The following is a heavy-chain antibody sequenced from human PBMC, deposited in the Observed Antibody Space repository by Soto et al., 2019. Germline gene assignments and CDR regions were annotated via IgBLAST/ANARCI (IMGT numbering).Heavy chain of an antibody. CDR3: AGASPRSSSSPYLYYYYGMDV. Sequence: SETLSLTCAVSGYSISSGYYWGWIRQPPGKGLEWIGSIYHSGSTYYNPSLKSRVTISVDTSKNQFSLKLSSVTAADTAVYYCAGASPRSSSSPYLYYYYGMDVWGQGTTVTVSS. CDR1: GYSISSGYY. CDR2: IYHSGST. D-gene: IGHD6-13*01. J-gene: IGHJ6*02. V-gene: IGHV4-38-2*01.